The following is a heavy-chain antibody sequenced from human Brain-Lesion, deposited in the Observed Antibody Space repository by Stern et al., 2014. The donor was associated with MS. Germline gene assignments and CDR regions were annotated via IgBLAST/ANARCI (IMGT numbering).Heavy chain of an antibody. CDR1: GGSTSRRRYY. V-gene: IGHV4-30-4*01. CDR2: ISSSGNS. Sequence: QVQLVESGPGLVPPSPTLSLGCTVSGGSTSRRRYYFSLFRQPPDSGLERIGAISSSGNSFSNPRLQGRLSLSLDTSTYQFRRRLNSVTATDTAVYYCARGPLEGIDMKTFFYAMDVWGHGTTVTVSS. J-gene: IGHJ6*02. CDR3: ARGPLEGIDMKTFFYAMDV. D-gene: IGHD1-1*01.